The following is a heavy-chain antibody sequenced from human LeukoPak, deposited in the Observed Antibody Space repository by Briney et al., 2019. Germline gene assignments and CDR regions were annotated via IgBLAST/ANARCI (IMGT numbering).Heavy chain of an antibody. CDR2: ITGSGGST. D-gene: IGHD3-16*01. V-gene: IGHV3-23*01. Sequence: GGSLRLSCVASGLTFNSHAMTWVRQTPGKGLEWVSGITGSGGSTFHAESVKGRFTISRDNSKNTLYLQMNNLRVEDTAVYYCASRPPSETYVAVFDYWGQGTLVTVSS. CDR3: ASRPPSETYVAVFDY. J-gene: IGHJ4*02. CDR1: GLTFNSHA.